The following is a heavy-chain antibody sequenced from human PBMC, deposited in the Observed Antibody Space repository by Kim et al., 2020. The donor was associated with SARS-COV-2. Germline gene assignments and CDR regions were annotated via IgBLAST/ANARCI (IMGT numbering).Heavy chain of an antibody. CDR2: ISYDGSNK. CDR1: GFTFSSYG. J-gene: IGHJ6*02. CDR3: AKESGSGSYYAWTYYYYGMDV. V-gene: IGHV3-30*18. D-gene: IGHD3-10*01. Sequence: GGSLRLSCAASGFTFSSYGMHWVRQAPGKGLEWVAVISYDGSNKYYADSVKGRFTISRDTSKNTLYLQMNSLGAEDTAVYYCAKESGSGSYYAWTYYYYGMDVWGQGTTVTVAS.